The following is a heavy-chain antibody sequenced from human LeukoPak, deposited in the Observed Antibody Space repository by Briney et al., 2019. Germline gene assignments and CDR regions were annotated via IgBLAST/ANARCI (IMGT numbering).Heavy chain of an antibody. V-gene: IGHV1-2*02. J-gene: IGHJ6*02. Sequence: ASVKVSCKASGYTFTGYYMHWVRQAPGQGLEWMGWINPNSGGTNYAQKVQGRVTMTRDTSISTAYMELSRLRSDDTAVYYCARFGYSSGWYYYYYGMDVWGQGTTVTVSS. CDR3: ARFGYSSGWYYYYYGMDV. CDR2: INPNSGGT. D-gene: IGHD6-19*01. CDR1: GYTFTGYY.